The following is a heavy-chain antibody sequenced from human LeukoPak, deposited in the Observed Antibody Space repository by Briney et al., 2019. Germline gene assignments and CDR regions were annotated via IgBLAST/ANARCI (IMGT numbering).Heavy chain of an antibody. CDR3: ARDVRVVGATLYDYYYYMDV. D-gene: IGHD1-26*01. Sequence: ASETLSLTCTVSGGSISSYYWSWIRQPAGKGLEWIGRIYTSGSTNYNPSLKSRVTMSVDTPKNQFSLKLSSVTAADTAVYYCARDVRVVGATLYDYYYYMDVWGKGTTVTVSS. J-gene: IGHJ6*03. CDR2: IYTSGST. CDR1: GGSISSYY. V-gene: IGHV4-4*07.